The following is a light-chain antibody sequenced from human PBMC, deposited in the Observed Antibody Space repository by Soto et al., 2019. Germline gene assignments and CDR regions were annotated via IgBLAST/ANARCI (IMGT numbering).Light chain of an antibody. Sequence: DIQMTQSPSTLSASVGDRVTITCRASQSVSSWLACYQQKPGEAPKLLIYEASTLTRGVPSRFSGSGSGTKFTLTISSLQPDYFATYYCQHYDSYSGTFGQGTKVDIK. V-gene: IGKV1-5*01. CDR1: QSVSSW. CDR3: QHYDSYSGT. J-gene: IGKJ1*01. CDR2: EAS.